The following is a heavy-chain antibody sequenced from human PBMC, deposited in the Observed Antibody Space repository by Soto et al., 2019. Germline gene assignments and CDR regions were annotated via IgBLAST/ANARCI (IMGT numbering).Heavy chain of an antibody. CDR2: IGTAGDP. CDR1: GFTFSSYD. CDR3: ARAAYYYDSSGYYYYYYYMDV. V-gene: IGHV3-13*05. J-gene: IGHJ6*03. Sequence: GGSLRLSCAASGFTFSSYDMHWVRQATGKGLEWVSAIGTAGDPYYPGSVKGRFTISRENAKNSLYLQMNSLRAGDTAVYYCARAAYYYDSSGYYYYYYYMDVWGKGTTVTVSS. D-gene: IGHD3-22*01.